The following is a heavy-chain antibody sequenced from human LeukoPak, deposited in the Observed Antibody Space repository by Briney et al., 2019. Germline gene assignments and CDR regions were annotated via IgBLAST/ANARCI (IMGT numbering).Heavy chain of an antibody. CDR3: AKAATPVYGDSDY. Sequence: GGSLRLSCAASGFTFSSYAMSWVPQAPGRGLGWVSAISGSGGSTYYADSVKGRFTISRDNSKNTLYLQMNSLRAEDTAVYYCAKAATPVYGDSDYWGQGTLVTVSS. D-gene: IGHD4-17*01. CDR1: GFTFSSYA. J-gene: IGHJ4*02. V-gene: IGHV3-23*01. CDR2: ISGSGGST.